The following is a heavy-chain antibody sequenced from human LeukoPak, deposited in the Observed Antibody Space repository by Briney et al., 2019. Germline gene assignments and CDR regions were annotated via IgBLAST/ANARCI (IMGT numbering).Heavy chain of an antibody. CDR3: ARYHYDSSGYYRPTYYFDY. CDR2: IYHSGST. D-gene: IGHD3-22*01. CDR1: GYSISSGYY. Sequence: SETLSLTCTVSGYSISSGYYWGWIRQPPGKGPEWIGSIYHSGSTYYNPSLKSRVTISVDTSKNQFSLKLSSVTAADTAVYYCARYHYDSSGYYRPTYYFDYWGQGTLVTVSS. V-gene: IGHV4-38-2*02. J-gene: IGHJ4*02.